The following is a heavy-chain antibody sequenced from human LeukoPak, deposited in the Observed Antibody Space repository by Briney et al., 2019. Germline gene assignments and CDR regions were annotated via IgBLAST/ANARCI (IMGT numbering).Heavy chain of an antibody. CDR1: GFTFDDYA. CDR2: ISWNSGSI. V-gene: IGHV3-9*01. D-gene: IGHD6-19*01. CDR3: AKAARDSSGWYGRYYYYYMDV. Sequence: PGRSLRLSCAASGFTFDDYAMHWVRQAPGKGLEWVSGISWNSGSIGYADSVKGRFTISRDNAKNSLYLQMNSLRAEDTALYYCAKAARDSSGWYGRYYYYYMDVWGKGTTVTISS. J-gene: IGHJ6*03.